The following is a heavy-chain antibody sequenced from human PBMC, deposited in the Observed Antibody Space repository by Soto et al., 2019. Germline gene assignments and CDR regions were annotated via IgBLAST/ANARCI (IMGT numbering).Heavy chain of an antibody. CDR2: IWYDGSNK. J-gene: IGHJ4*02. CDR3: ARDKVPYSSGYYACDY. Sequence: GGSLRLSCAASGFTFSSYGMHWVRQAPGKGLEWVAVIWYDGSNKYYAESVKGRITISRDNSKNTLYLQMNNLRADDSSVYYCARDKVPYSSGYYACDYWGQGTLVTVSS. D-gene: IGHD3-22*01. V-gene: IGHV3-33*01. CDR1: GFTFSSYG.